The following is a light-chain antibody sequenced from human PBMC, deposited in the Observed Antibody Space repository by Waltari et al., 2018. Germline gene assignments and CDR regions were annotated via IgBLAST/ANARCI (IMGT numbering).Light chain of an antibody. V-gene: IGKV1-5*03. CDR1: QSISSW. J-gene: IGKJ2*01. Sequence: DIQMTQSPSTLSASVGDRVTITCRASQSISSWLAWYQQKPGKAPKLLIYKASSLESGVPSRCSGSGSGTEFTLTISSLQPDDFATYYCQQYNSYSLTFGQGTKLEIK. CDR2: KAS. CDR3: QQYNSYSLT.